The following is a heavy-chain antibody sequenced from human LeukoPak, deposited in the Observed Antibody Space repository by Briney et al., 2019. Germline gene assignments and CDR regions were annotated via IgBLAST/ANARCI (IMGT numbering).Heavy chain of an antibody. V-gene: IGHV3-73*01. Sequence: GGSLRLSCAASGFTLSGAAMHWVRQASGKGLEWLGRIRNKADSYTTAYAASVKGRFTVSRDDSKNTAYLQMNSLKTEDTAVYYCRAAVAGDYFDLWGRGTLVTVSS. D-gene: IGHD6-19*01. CDR2: IRNKADSYTT. CDR3: RAAVAGDYFDL. CDR1: GFTLSGAA. J-gene: IGHJ2*01.